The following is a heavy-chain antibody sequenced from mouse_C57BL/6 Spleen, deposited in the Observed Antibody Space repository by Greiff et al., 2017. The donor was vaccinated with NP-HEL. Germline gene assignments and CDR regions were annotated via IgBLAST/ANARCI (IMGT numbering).Heavy chain of an antibody. CDR2: ISGGGGNT. CDR3: ARLLLLDY. V-gene: IGHV5-9*01. Sequence: DVQLVESGGGLVKPGGSLKLSCAASGFTFSSYTMSWVRQTPEKRLEWVATISGGGGNTYYPDSVKGRFTISRDNAKNTLYLQMSSLRSEDTALYYCARLLLLDYWGQGTSVTVSS. CDR1: GFTFSSYT. J-gene: IGHJ4*01. D-gene: IGHD2-10*01.